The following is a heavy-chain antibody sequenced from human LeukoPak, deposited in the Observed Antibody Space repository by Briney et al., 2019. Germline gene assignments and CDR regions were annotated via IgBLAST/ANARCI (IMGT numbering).Heavy chain of an antibody. Sequence: GGSLRLSCAASGFTFSSYSMNWVRQAPGKGLEWVSSISSSSSYIYYADSVKGRFTISRDNAKNSLYLQMNSLRAEDTAGYYRARARGGLGSYYTLPPYWLFDPWGRGNPVT. D-gene: IGHD3-10*01. CDR3: ARARGGLGSYYTLPPYWLFDP. V-gene: IGHV3-21*01. CDR2: ISSSSSYI. CDR1: GFTFSSYS. J-gene: IGHJ2*01.